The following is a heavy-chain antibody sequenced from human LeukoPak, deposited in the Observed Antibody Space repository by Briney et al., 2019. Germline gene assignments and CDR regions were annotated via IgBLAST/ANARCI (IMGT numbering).Heavy chain of an antibody. D-gene: IGHD5-18*01. CDR2: MYYTGVS. J-gene: IGHJ4*02. CDR3: TTIKRGDIFGYFDF. Sequence: SETLSLTCTFSGGSISSYHWNWLRPTPGKGLEGMGYMYYTGVSNYNPSLKSRVAISVDSSKNQFSLKVTSVTAADTAIYYCTTIKRGDIFGYFDFWGQGALVTVSS. CDR1: GGSISSYH. V-gene: IGHV4-59*01.